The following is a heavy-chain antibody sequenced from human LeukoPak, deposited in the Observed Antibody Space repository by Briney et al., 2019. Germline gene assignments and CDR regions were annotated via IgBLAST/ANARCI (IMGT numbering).Heavy chain of an antibody. V-gene: IGHV3-30*02. CDR3: AKPYYYDSSGYYSVDY. CDR2: IRYDGSNK. Sequence: PGGSLRLSCAASGFTFSSYGMHWVRQAPGRGLEWVAFIRYDGSNKYYADSVKGRFTISRDNSKNTLYLQMNSLRAEDTAVYYCAKPYYYDSSGYYSVDYWGQGTLVTVSS. CDR1: GFTFSSYG. D-gene: IGHD3-22*01. J-gene: IGHJ4*02.